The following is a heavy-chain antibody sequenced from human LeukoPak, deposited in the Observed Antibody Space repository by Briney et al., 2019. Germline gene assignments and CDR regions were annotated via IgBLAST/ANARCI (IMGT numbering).Heavy chain of an antibody. V-gene: IGHV3-15*01. D-gene: IGHD3-9*01. CDR2: IKSKTDGGTT. J-gene: IGHJ3*02. CDR1: GFTFTNAW. CDR3: STALRYFDWPYYAFDI. Sequence: PGGSLRLSCAASGFTFTNAWMSWVRQAPGKGLEWVGRIKSKTDGGTTDYAAPVKGRFTISRDDSKNTLYLQMNSLKTEDTAVYYCSTALRYFDWPYYAFDIWGQGTMVTVSS.